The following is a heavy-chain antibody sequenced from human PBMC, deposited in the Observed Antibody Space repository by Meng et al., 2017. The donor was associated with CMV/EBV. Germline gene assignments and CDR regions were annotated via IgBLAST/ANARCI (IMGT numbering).Heavy chain of an antibody. CDR1: GGFFSGFF. CDR3: ARERGDDSGYNFDS. J-gene: IGHJ4*02. D-gene: IGHD3-22*01. V-gene: IGHV4-4*07. Sequence: VQLQRSGPGVVRSSETLSFTCSVSGGFFSGFFWTWIRAAAGKGLAWIGRIYSTGGTNYNPSFESGVTISLDGSNNQFSLKLNSVTAADTAIYYCARERGDDSGYNFDSWGQGTLVTVSS. CDR2: IYSTGGT.